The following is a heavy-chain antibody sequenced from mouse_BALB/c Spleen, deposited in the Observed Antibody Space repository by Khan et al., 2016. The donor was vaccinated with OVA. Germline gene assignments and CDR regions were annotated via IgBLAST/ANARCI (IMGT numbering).Heavy chain of an antibody. Sequence: EVQLVESGGDLVKPGGSLKLSCAASGFSFSSYSMSWVRQTPDKRLEWVATISSGGDYTYYPDILKGRFTISRDNAKNTLFLQMSSLKSEDTAMYYCASPLTGSFAYWGQGTLVTVSA. V-gene: IGHV5-6*01. CDR2: ISSGGDYT. D-gene: IGHD4-1*01. J-gene: IGHJ3*01. CDR1: GFSFSSYS. CDR3: ASPLTGSFAY.